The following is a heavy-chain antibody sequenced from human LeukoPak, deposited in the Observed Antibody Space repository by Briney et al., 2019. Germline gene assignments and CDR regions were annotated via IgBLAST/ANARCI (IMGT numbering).Heavy chain of an antibody. V-gene: IGHV3-23*01. CDR3: AKGSARGDLRFLATDDS. CDR2: ISGSGGST. Sequence: GGSLRLSCAASGFTFSSYAMSWVRQAAGKGLEWVSAISGSGGSTYYADSVKGRFTISRDNSKNTLYLQMNSLRAEDTAVYYCAKGSARGDLRFLATDDSWGQGTLVTVSS. CDR1: GFTFSSYA. J-gene: IGHJ4*02. D-gene: IGHD5-12*01.